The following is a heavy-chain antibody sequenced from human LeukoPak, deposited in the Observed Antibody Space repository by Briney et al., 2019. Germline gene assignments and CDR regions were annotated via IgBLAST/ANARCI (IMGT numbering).Heavy chain of an antibody. J-gene: IGHJ5*02. Sequence: PSQTLSLTCTVSGGSISSGGYSWSWIRQHPGKGLEWIGYIYYSGRTYYNPSLKSRVTISVDTSKNQFSLKLSSVTAADTAVYYCARDESRNWFDPWGQGTLVTVSS. CDR2: IYYSGRT. CDR1: GGSISSGGYS. CDR3: ARDESRNWFDP. V-gene: IGHV4-31*03.